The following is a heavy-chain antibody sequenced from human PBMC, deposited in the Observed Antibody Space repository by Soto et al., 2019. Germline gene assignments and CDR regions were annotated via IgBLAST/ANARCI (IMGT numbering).Heavy chain of an antibody. CDR2: ISAHNDNT. Sequence: QVHLVQSGAEVRKLGASVKVSCKGSGYTFTSYGFAWVRQAPGQGLEWMGWISAHNDNTNYAQKVQGRVTVTRDTSTSTAYMELRNLRSDDTAVYYCARGRYGDYWGQGALVTVSS. D-gene: IGHD1-1*01. CDR3: ARGRYGDY. V-gene: IGHV1-18*01. J-gene: IGHJ4*02. CDR1: GYTFTSYG.